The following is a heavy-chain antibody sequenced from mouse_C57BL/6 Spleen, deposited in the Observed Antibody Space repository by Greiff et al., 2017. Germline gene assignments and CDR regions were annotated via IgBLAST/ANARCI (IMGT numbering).Heavy chain of an antibody. J-gene: IGHJ1*03. CDR2: ISSGGDYI. V-gene: IGHV5-9-1*02. CDR3: TSLYDYDGGYWYFDV. Sequence: EVHLVESGEGLVKPGGSLKLSCAASGFTFSSYAMSWVRQTPEKRLEWVAYISSGGDYIYYADTVKGRFTISRDNARNTLYLQMSSLKSEDTAMYYCTSLYDYDGGYWYFDVWGTGTTVTVSS. D-gene: IGHD2-4*01. CDR1: GFTFSSYA.